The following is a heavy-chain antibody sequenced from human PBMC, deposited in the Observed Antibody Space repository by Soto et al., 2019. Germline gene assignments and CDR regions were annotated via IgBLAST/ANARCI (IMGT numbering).Heavy chain of an antibody. Sequence: SETLSLTCPVSSGSISSYYWSWIRQPPGKGLECIGYIYYNGSTNYSPSLKSRVTISVDTSKNQFSLKLTSVTAADTAVYYCARHVAEMAPLGYWGQETLVTVPS. CDR1: SGSISSYY. CDR2: IYYNGST. CDR3: ARHVAEMAPLGY. J-gene: IGHJ4*02. V-gene: IGHV4-59*08.